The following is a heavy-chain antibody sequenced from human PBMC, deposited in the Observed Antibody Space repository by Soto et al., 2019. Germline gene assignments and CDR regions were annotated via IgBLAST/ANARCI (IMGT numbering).Heavy chain of an antibody. CDR2: IYPGDSDT. V-gene: IGHV5-51*01. J-gene: IGHJ5*02. CDR3: ARSGYYYDSSGYFWFDP. D-gene: IGHD3-22*01. Sequence: GESLKISCKGSGYSFTSYWIGWVRQMPGKGLEWTGIIYPGDSDTRYSPSFQGQVTISADKSISTAYLQWSSLKASDTAMYYCARSGYYYDSSGYFWFDPWGQGTLVTVSS. CDR1: GYSFTSYW.